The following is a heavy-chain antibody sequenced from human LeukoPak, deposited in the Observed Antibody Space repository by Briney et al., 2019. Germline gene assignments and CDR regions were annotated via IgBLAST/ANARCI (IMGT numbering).Heavy chain of an antibody. D-gene: IGHD5-24*01. CDR3: ARVGDGYNSGPFDY. Sequence: GGSLRLSCAASGFTFSSYSMNWVRQAPGKGLEWVSSISSSSSYIYYADSVKGRFTISRDNAKNSLYLQMNSLRAEDTAVYYCARVGDGYNSGPFDYWGQGTLVTVSS. V-gene: IGHV3-21*01. CDR2: ISSSSSYI. CDR1: GFTFSSYS. J-gene: IGHJ4*02.